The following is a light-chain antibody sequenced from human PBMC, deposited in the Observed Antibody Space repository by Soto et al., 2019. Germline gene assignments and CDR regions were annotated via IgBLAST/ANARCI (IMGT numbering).Light chain of an antibody. Sequence: ETVMTQSPVTLSVSPGERATLSCRASQSVGGNVAWYQQKPDQAPRLLMYATSTRATGIPAKFSGSGSGTQFTLTISSLQSEDSAVYFCQQYSDWPPYTFGQGTKLEIK. CDR2: ATS. J-gene: IGKJ2*01. V-gene: IGKV3-15*01. CDR3: QQYSDWPPYT. CDR1: QSVGGN.